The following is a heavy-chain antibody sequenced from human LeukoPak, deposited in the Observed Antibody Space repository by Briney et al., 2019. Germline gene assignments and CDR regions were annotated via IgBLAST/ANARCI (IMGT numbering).Heavy chain of an antibody. D-gene: IGHD6-6*01. CDR3: ARAGYSSSSEASYFDY. CDR1: GFTFSSYG. Sequence: PGGSLRLSCAASGFTFSSYGMHWVRQAPGKGLEWVAVIWYDGSNKYYADSVKGRFTISRDNSKNTLYLQMNSLRAEDTAVYYCARAGYSSSSEASYFDYWGQGTLVTVSS. CDR2: IWYDGSNK. V-gene: IGHV3-30*19. J-gene: IGHJ4*02.